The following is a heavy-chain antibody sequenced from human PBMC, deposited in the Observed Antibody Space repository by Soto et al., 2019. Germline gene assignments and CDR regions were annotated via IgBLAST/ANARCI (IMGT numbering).Heavy chain of an antibody. CDR1: GYTFITYG. CDR3: ARGGIVVSTPLDI. Sequence: QVQLVQSGAEVKRHGASVKVSCKASGYTFITYGISWVRQAPGQGLEWMGWTSPYSGYTNYAQRLQGRVTMTTDTSTSTAYMELRSLSSDDTAIYCCARGGIVVSTPLDIWGQGTLVTVSS. D-gene: IGHD3-22*01. CDR2: TSPYSGYT. J-gene: IGHJ4*02. V-gene: IGHV1-18*01.